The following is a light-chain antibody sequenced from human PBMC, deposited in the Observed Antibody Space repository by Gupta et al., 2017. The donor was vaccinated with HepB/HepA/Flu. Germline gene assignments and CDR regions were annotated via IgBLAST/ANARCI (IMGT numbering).Light chain of an antibody. Sequence: EIVMTQSPATLSVSAGDRATISCRASQNINSKLAWYQQKPGQAPKLLVYDASTRETGVPPRFSGSGSGTEFTLTISSLQSEDFVIYYCQQYHTYPFAFGPGTKLDIK. CDR3: QQYHTYPFA. CDR2: DAS. CDR1: QNINSK. V-gene: IGKV3-15*01. J-gene: IGKJ3*01.